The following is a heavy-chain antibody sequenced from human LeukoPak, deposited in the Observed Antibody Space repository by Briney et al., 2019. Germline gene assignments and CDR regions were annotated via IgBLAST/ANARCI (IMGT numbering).Heavy chain of an antibody. D-gene: IGHD6-19*01. CDR1: GFTFSSYG. Sequence: PGGSLRLSCAASGFTFSSYGMHWVRQAPGKGLEWVAVIWYDGSNKYYADSVKGRFTISRDNSKNTLYLQMNSLRAEDTAVYYCARDRRSSGMTNADYYFDYWGQGTLVTVSS. CDR3: ARDRRSSGMTNADYYFDY. V-gene: IGHV3-33*01. J-gene: IGHJ4*02. CDR2: IWYDGSNK.